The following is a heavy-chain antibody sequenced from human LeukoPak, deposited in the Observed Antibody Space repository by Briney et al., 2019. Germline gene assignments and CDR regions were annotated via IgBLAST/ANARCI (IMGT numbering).Heavy chain of an antibody. J-gene: IGHJ4*02. CDR1: GFTVSSNY. Sequence: GGSLRLSCAASGFTVSSNYISWVRQAPGKGLEWVSLIYTSGSTYYADSVKGRFTISRDNSKNTLNLQMNSLRAEDTAVYYCARVRSSSGCPWYFDYWGQGTLVTVSS. CDR3: ARVRSSSGCPWYFDY. CDR2: IYTSGST. D-gene: IGHD6-19*01. V-gene: IGHV3-53*01.